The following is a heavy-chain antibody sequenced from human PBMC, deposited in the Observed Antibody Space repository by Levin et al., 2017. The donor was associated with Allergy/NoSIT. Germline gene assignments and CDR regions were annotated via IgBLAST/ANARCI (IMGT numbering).Heavy chain of an antibody. CDR1: GFSFSKYA. D-gene: IGHD6-19*01. Sequence: GGSLRLSCSASGFSFSKYAMHWVRQAPGKGLEYVSAISNNEGRTYYADPVKGRFTISRDNSKNTLFLQMSSLRAADTAVYYCLTSTKAIAGANLNPLYSYYGMDVWGQGTTVTVSS. V-gene: IGHV3-64D*09. J-gene: IGHJ6*02. CDR3: LTSTKAIAGANLNPLYSYYGMDV. CDR2: ISNNEGRT.